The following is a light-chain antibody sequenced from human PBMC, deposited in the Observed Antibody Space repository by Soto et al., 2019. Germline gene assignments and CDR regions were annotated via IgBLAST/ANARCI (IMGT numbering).Light chain of an antibody. Sequence: DIQMTQSPSSLSASVGDRVTITCQASQDISNYLNWYQQKPGKAPKLLIYDASNLETGVPSRFSGSGSGTDFTFTISSLQPEDIATYYCQQYENLPLTFVGGTKVEIK. V-gene: IGKV1-33*01. CDR1: QDISNY. CDR3: QQYENLPLT. CDR2: DAS. J-gene: IGKJ4*01.